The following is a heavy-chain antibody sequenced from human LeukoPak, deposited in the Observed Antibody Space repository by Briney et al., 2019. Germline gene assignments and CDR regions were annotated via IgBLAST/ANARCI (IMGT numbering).Heavy chain of an antibody. CDR2: INDSGNT. J-gene: IGHJ4*02. CDR1: GASMSDHY. CDR3: ARRDITSGIDY. V-gene: IGHV4-59*11. D-gene: IGHD5-12*01. Sequence: SETLSLTCTVSGASMSDHYWSWIRQPPGKGLEFIGYINDSGNTNYNPSLKSRVTVSIDTSKNQFSLRLSSVTAADTAVYYCARRDITSGIDYWGQGTLVTVSS.